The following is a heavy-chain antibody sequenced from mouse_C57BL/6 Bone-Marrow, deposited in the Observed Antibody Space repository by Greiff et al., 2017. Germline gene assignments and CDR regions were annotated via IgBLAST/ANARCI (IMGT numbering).Heavy chain of an antibody. V-gene: IGHV1-64*01. CDR3: ARRDYYYGTPNE. J-gene: IGHJ1*03. CDR2: IHPNSGST. D-gene: IGHD1-1*01. CDR1: GYTFTSYW. Sequence: QVQLQQSGAELVKPGASVKLSCKASGYTFTSYWMHWVKQRPGQGLAWIGMIHPNSGSTNYNEKFKSKATLTVDKSSSSAYMQLSSLTSEDSAVDYCARRDYYYGTPNEWGTGTTVTVSS.